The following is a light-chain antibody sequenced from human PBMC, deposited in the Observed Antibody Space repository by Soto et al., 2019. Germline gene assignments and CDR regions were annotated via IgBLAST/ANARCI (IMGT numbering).Light chain of an antibody. CDR1: QSVGSN. V-gene: IGKV3-20*01. CDR2: GAS. Sequence: EIVLTQSPATLSVSPGERATLSCRASQSVGSNLAWYQQKPGQAPRLLIYGASSRATGSPDRFSGGGSGTDFTLTISRLEPEDFAVYYCQQYGYSPITFGQGTRLEIK. CDR3: QQYGYSPIT. J-gene: IGKJ5*01.